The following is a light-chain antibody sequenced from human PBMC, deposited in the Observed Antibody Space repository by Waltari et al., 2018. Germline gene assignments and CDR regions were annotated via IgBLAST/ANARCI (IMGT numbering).Light chain of an antibody. J-gene: IGKJ2*03. Sequence: EIELTQSPGTLSLSPGETATLSCRASQTVVNRYFAWYRHKRGQAPKLLIFGGSRRAADIPDRFSGSGSGTDFTLTISNLEPEDSAIYYCQQYGNSPLFSFGPGTKLEIK. V-gene: IGKV3-20*01. CDR1: QTVVNRY. CDR3: QQYGNSPLFS. CDR2: GGS.